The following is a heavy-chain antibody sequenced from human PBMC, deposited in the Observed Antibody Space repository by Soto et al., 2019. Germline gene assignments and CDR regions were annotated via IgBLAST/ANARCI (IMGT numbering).Heavy chain of an antibody. CDR2: INPSGGRT. D-gene: IGHD6-19*01. CDR1: GYTFISYY. Sequence: QVQLVQSGAEVKKPGASVKISCRPSGYTFISYYIHWVRQTPGQGLEWLGIINPSGGRTTPAQNLQGRVTMTRDTSSIYMELSSLRSEDTGVYYCVRGVHGSGWPFQHWGQATLVTVSS. CDR3: VRGVHGSGWPFQH. J-gene: IGHJ1*01. V-gene: IGHV1-46*04.